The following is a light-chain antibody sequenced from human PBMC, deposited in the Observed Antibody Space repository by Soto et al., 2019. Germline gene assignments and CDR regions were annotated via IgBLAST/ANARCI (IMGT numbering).Light chain of an antibody. V-gene: IGKV1-5*01. CDR1: QTISFS. CDR3: QQYHNWPIT. CDR2: DAS. Sequence: DIQMTQSPSTLSASVGDRVTITCRASQTISFSLAWYQQKPGKAPKLLIYDASTLQSGVPSRFSGSGSGTEFTLTISSLQSEDFAVYYCQQYHNWPITFGQGTLLEIK. J-gene: IGKJ5*01.